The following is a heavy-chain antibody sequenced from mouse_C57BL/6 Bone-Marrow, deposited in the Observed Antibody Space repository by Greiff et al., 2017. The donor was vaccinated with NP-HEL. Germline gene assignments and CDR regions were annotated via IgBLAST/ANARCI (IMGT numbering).Heavy chain of an antibody. V-gene: IGHV1-75*01. Sequence: QVQLKQSGPELVKPGASVKVSCKASGYTFTDYYINWVKQRPGQGLEWIGWIFPGSGSTYYNEKFKGKATLTVDKASSTAYMLLSSLTSEDSAVYFCARGYYGSSTYYAMDYWGQGTSVTVSS. CDR2: IFPGSGST. CDR3: ARGYYGSSTYYAMDY. CDR1: GYTFTDYY. D-gene: IGHD1-1*01. J-gene: IGHJ4*01.